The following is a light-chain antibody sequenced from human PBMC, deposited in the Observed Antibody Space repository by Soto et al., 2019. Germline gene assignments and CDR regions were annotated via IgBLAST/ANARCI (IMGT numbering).Light chain of an antibody. CDR3: HQRQSWPRT. Sequence: EIVLTQSPATLSSFPGDIVTLSCRASQYINTRLAWYQHRPGQAPRLLIYQTSIRAAGIPARFSASGSGTDSTLTISDVQPEDFALYYCHQRQSWPRTFGQGAKVDIK. CDR1: QYINTR. V-gene: IGKV3-11*01. CDR2: QTS. J-gene: IGKJ1*01.